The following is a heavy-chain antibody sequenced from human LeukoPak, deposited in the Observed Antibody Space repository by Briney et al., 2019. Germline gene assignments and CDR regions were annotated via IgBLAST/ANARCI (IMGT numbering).Heavy chain of an antibody. CDR3: ARDRAYGSGSYRYYYYYYMDV. CDR1: GGSFSGYY. CDR2: INHSGST. V-gene: IGHV4-34*01. Sequence: SETLSLTCAVYGGSFSGYYWSWLRQPPGKGLEWIGEINHSGSTNYNPSLKSRVTISVDTSKNQFSLKLSSVTAADTAVYYCARDRAYGSGSYRYYYYYYMDVWGKGTTVTVSS. D-gene: IGHD3-10*01. J-gene: IGHJ6*03.